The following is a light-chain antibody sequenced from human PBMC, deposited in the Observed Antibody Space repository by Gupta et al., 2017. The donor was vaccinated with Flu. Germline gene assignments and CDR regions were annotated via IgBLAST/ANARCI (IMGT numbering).Light chain of an antibody. CDR3: QHRNSSPIT. Sequence: PSFLSASVGDRVTITCRASQGIRSYLAWYQKKAGKAPKLLINGASTVKSGVPSRFSGSGSGTEFTLTISSRQPEDFATYYCQHRNSSPITFGRGTKVDIK. J-gene: IGKJ4*01. CDR1: QGIRSY. V-gene: IGKV1-9*01. CDR2: GAS.